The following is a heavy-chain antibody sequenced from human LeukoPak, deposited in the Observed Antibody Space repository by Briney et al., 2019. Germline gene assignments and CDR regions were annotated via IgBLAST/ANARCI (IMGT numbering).Heavy chain of an antibody. Sequence: GGSLRLSCAASGFTFSSYWMHWVRQAPGKGLVWVSRINSDGSSTSYADSVKGRFTISRDNAKNTLYLQMNSLRAEDTAVYYCARVRELRFLEWLSDDAFDIWGQGTMVTVSS. CDR3: ARVRELRFLEWLSDDAFDI. V-gene: IGHV3-74*01. J-gene: IGHJ3*02. CDR1: GFTFSSYW. CDR2: INSDGSST. D-gene: IGHD3-3*01.